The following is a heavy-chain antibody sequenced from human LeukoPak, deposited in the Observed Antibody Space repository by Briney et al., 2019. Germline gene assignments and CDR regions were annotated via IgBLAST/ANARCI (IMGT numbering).Heavy chain of an antibody. Sequence: GGTLRLSCAASGLTFSSYGMSWVRQAPGKGLEWVSAISGSGGSTYYADSVKGRFTISRDNSKNTLYLQMNSLRAEDTVVYYCAKDLGSGYYWGQGTLVTVSS. CDR3: AKDLGSGYY. CDR1: GLTFSSYG. CDR2: ISGSGGST. J-gene: IGHJ4*02. V-gene: IGHV3-23*01. D-gene: IGHD6-19*01.